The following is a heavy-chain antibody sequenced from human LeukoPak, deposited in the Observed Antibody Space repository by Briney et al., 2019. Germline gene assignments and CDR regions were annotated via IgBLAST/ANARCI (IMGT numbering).Heavy chain of an antibody. J-gene: IGHJ4*02. D-gene: IGHD3-10*01. CDR2: IYHSGST. V-gene: IGHV4-30-2*01. CDR1: GGSISSGGYS. Sequence: PSQTLSLTCAVSGGSISSGGYSWSWIRQPPGKGLEWIRYIYHSGSTYYNPSLKSRVTISVDRSKNQFSLKLSSVTAADTAVYYCARGNFRGPSSTFDYWGQGTLVTVSS. CDR3: ARGNFRGPSSTFDY.